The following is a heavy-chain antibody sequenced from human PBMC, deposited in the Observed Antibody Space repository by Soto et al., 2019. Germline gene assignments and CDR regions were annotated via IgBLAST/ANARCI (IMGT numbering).Heavy chain of an antibody. Sequence: QVQLQESGPGLVKPSETLSLTCTVSGGSMRGQHWSWIRQPPGKGLEWIGHHSDSTNYNPSLKSGITMSTDTSRNQFSLKLSSVTAAITSVYYWATYTVGEGGRGYWGQGTLVTVSS. J-gene: IGHJ4*02. V-gene: IGHV4-4*09. CDR2: HSDST. CDR3: ATYTVGEGGRGY. D-gene: IGHD3-16*01. CDR1: GGSMRGQH.